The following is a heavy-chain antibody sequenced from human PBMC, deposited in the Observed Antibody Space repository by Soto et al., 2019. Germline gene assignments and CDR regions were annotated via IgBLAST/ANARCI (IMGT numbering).Heavy chain of an antibody. D-gene: IGHD3-22*01. CDR1: GGSISSYY. V-gene: IGHV4-59*01. CDR3: GTERPGSGYLDAFDI. CDR2: IYYSGST. Sequence: QVQLQESGPGLVKPSETLSLTCTVSGGSISSYYWNWIRQPPGKGLEWIGNIYYSGSTNYNPSLKGRFTISVETAKKQFSLKLGSLTAADTAVYYCGTERPGSGYLDAFDIWGQGTMVTVSS. J-gene: IGHJ3*02.